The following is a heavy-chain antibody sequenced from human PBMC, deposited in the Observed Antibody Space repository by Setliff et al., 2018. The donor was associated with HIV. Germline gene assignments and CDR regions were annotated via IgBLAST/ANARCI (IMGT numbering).Heavy chain of an antibody. CDR3: ARVPVGSGSVDY. V-gene: IGHV4-61*02. Sequence: PSETLSLTCTVSGGSISSGSYYWSWIRQPAGKGLEWIGRIYTSGSTNYNPSLKSRVTISLDTSKNQFSLKLSSVTAADTAVYYCARVPVGSGSVDYWGQGTLVTVSS. CDR1: GGSISSGSYY. J-gene: IGHJ4*02. CDR2: IYTSGST. D-gene: IGHD3-10*01.